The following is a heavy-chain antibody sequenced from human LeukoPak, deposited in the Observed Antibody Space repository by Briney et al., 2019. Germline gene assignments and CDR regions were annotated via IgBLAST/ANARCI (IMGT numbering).Heavy chain of an antibody. V-gene: IGHV3-48*03. D-gene: IGHD1-26*01. CDR1: GFTFSIYE. CDR3: ARETLGAQNAFDI. CDR2: ISLSGSST. J-gene: IGHJ3*02. Sequence: PGVSLTLSCAASGFTFSIYEMNWARRAPGKGLEGVPYISLSGSSTSYADSVKGPFTLYRDNAKNSLYLQMNSLRAEDTAVYYCARETLGAQNAFDIWGQGTMVTVSS.